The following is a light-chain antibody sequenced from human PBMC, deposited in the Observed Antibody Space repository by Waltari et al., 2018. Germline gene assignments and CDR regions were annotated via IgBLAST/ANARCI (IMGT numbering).Light chain of an antibody. CDR1: SSTIGSNY. V-gene: IGLV1-47*01. CDR3: AAWDDSLSGPRV. J-gene: IGLJ3*02. CDR2: RTN. Sequence: QSVLTQPPSASGTPGQRVTISCSGSSSTIGSNYVYWYQQLPGTAPKLLIYRTNQRPSGVPDRFSGSKSGTSASLAISGLRSDDEADYYCAAWDDSLSGPRVFGGGTKLTVL.